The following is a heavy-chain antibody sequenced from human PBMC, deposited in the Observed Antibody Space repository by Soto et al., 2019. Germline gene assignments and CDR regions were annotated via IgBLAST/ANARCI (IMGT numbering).Heavy chain of an antibody. Sequence: SVKVSCKASGGTFSSYAISWVRQAPGQGLEWMGGIIPIFGTANYAQKFQGRVTITADESTSTAYMELSSLRSEDTAVYYCARSPGYSSGWYRGMSNWFDPWGQGTLVTVSS. CDR1: GGTFSSYA. CDR3: ARSPGYSSGWYRGMSNWFDP. D-gene: IGHD6-19*01. J-gene: IGHJ5*02. V-gene: IGHV1-69*13. CDR2: IIPIFGTA.